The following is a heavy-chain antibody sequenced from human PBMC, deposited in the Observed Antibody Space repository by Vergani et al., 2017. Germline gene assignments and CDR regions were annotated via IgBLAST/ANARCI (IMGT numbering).Heavy chain of an antibody. V-gene: IGHV3-23*01. Sequence: EVQLLESGGGLVQPGGSLRISCAASGFTFSTYAMTWVRQAPGKGLEWVSAITGSGGSTYYADSVKGRFTISRDNSKNTLYLQMNSLRAEDTAVYYCAKAYSSDWYYFDYWGQGTLVTVSS. D-gene: IGHD6-19*01. J-gene: IGHJ4*02. CDR3: AKAYSSDWYYFDY. CDR1: GFTFSTYA. CDR2: ITGSGGST.